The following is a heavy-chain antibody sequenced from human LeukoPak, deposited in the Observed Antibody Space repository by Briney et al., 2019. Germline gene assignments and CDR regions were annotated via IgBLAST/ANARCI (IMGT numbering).Heavy chain of an antibody. CDR3: ASVDYGDERSHYYYYMDV. J-gene: IGHJ6*03. Sequence: SETLSLTCTVSGGSISSYYWSWIRQPAGKGLEWIGRIYTSGSTNYNPSLKSRVTMSVDTSKNQFSLKLSSVTAADTAVYYCASVDYGDERSHYYYYMDVWGKGTTVTVSS. CDR1: GGSISSYY. CDR2: IYTSGST. D-gene: IGHD4-17*01. V-gene: IGHV4-4*07.